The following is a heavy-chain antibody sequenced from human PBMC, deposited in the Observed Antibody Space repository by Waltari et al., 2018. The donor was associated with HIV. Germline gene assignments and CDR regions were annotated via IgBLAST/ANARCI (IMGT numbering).Heavy chain of an antibody. CDR3: ARDQDYYDSSGYTCYAFDP. CDR1: ASSINSRYY. CDR2: IYRTGTT. J-gene: IGHJ3*01. D-gene: IGHD3-22*01. V-gene: IGHV4-38-2*02. Sequence: QVRLQESGPGLVKPSETLSLTCSVSASSINSRYYGGWIRQAPGKGLEWIGSIYRTGTTYYNPSLKSRVSISLNMSRNQFSLKLTSVTAADTAVYYCARDQDYYDSSGYTCYAFDPWGQGTMVIVSS.